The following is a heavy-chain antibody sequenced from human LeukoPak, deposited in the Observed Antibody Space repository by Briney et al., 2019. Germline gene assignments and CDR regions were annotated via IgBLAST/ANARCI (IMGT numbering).Heavy chain of an antibody. J-gene: IGHJ6*03. CDR3: ARIAYLDEGMDV. Sequence: AGGSLRLSCAASGFTFSSYWMSWVRQAPGKGLEWVAVISYDGSNKYYADSVKGRFTISRDNSKNTLYLQMNSLRAEDTAVYYCARIAYLDEGMDVWGRGTTVTVSS. CDR1: GFTFSSYW. V-gene: IGHV3-30-3*01. D-gene: IGHD2-21*01. CDR2: ISYDGSNK.